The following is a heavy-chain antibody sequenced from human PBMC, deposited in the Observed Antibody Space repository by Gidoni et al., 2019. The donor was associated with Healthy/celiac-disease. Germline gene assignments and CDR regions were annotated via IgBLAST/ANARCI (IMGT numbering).Heavy chain of an antibody. Sequence: QVQLVQSGAEVKKPGASVKVSCKASGYTFTGYYMHWVRQAPGQGLEWMGWINPNSGGTNYAQKFQGRVTMTRDTSISTAYMELSRLRSDDTAVYYCARDSIGFLEWLTTGMDVWGQGTTVTVSS. D-gene: IGHD3-3*01. CDR3: ARDSIGFLEWLTTGMDV. CDR1: GYTFTGYY. J-gene: IGHJ6*02. V-gene: IGHV1-2*02. CDR2: INPNSGGT.